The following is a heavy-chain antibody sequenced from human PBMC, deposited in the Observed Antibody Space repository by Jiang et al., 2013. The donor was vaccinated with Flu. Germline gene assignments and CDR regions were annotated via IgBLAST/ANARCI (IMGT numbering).Heavy chain of an antibody. CDR1: GGTFASYI. Sequence: EVKKPGSSVKVSCKASGGTFASYIITWVRQAPGQRLEWMGWINAGNGNTKYSQKFQGRVTITRDTSASTAYMELSSLRSEDTAVYYCARGIAVADPSFDYWGQGTLVTVSS. V-gene: IGHV1-3*01. CDR3: ARGIAVADPSFDY. D-gene: IGHD6-19*01. J-gene: IGHJ4*02. CDR2: INAGNGNT.